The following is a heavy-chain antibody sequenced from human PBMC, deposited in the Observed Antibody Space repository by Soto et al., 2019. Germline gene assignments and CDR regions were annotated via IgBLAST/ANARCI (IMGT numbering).Heavy chain of an antibody. V-gene: IGHV3-7*01. Sequence: GGSLRLSCAASGFTFSSYWMSWVRQAPGKGLEWVANIKQDGSEKYYVDSVKGRFTISRDNAKNSLYLQMNSLRAEDTAVYYCVREFRGHWFDPWGQGTLVTAPQ. CDR3: VREFRGHWFDP. J-gene: IGHJ5*02. CDR2: IKQDGSEK. CDR1: GFTFSSYW.